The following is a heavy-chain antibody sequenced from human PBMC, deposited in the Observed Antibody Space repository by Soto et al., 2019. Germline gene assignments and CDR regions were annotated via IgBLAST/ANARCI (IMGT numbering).Heavy chain of an antibody. CDR3: AREGDYGDYAPDY. D-gene: IGHD4-17*01. CDR1: GGSISSGGYY. Sequence: QVQLQESGPGLVKPSQTLSLTCTVSGGSISSGGYYWSWIRQHPGKGLEWIGYIYYSGSTYYNPSHKRRVTISVDTSKNHCSPKLSSVTAADTAVYYCAREGDYGDYAPDYWGQGTLVTVSS. CDR2: IYYSGST. V-gene: IGHV4-31*03. J-gene: IGHJ4*02.